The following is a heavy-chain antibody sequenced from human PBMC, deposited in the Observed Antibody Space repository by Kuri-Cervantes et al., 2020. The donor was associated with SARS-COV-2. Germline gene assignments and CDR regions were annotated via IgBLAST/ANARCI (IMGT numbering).Heavy chain of an antibody. D-gene: IGHD3-10*01. V-gene: IGHV3-53*01. Sequence: RGSLRLSCAASGFTVSSNYMSWVRQAPGKGLEWVSVIYSGGSTYYADSVKGRFTISRDNSKNTLYLQMNSLRAEDTAVYYCARVVGIRGYFDYWGQGTRVTVSS. CDR2: IYSGGST. J-gene: IGHJ4*02. CDR3: ARVVGIRGYFDY. CDR1: GFTVSSNY.